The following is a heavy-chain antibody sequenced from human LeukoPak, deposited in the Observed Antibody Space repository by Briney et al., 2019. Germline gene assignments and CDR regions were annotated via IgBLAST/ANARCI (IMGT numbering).Heavy chain of an antibody. Sequence: SETLSLTCAVYGGSFSGYYWSWIRQPPGKGLEWIGEINHSGSTNYNPSLKSRVTISVDTSKNQFSLKLSCLTPAETAVWYYPTDGGVVAGSIVTPDYWGQGTPVTVSS. V-gene: IGHV4-34*01. CDR3: PTDGGVVAGSIVTPDY. J-gene: IGHJ4*02. D-gene: IGHD2-15*01. CDR1: GGSFSGYY. CDR2: INHSGST.